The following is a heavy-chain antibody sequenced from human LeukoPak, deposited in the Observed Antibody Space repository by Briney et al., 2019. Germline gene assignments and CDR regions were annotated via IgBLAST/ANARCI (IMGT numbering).Heavy chain of an antibody. CDR2: FDPEDGET. J-gene: IGHJ3*02. CDR1: GYTLTELS. V-gene: IGHV1-24*01. D-gene: IGHD1-26*01. CDR3: AKDQVELGPPGAFDI. Sequence: ASVKVSCKVSGYTLTELSIHWVRQAPGKGLEWMGGFDPEDGETISAQKFQGRVTMTEDTSTHTVYMELSSLRSEDTAVYYCAKDQVELGPPGAFDIWGQGTMVTVSS.